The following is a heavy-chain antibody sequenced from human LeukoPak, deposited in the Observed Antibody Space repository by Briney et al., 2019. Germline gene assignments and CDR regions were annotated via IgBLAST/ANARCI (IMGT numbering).Heavy chain of an antibody. J-gene: IGHJ5*02. CDR2: IYTRRST. CDR3: ARDYSSGWYQDWFDP. Sequence: PETLSPTCTLSGGSTTRYYWSWIRQPAGKGLEWIGGIYTRRSTNHNPSLKSRVTMSVDTSSNQCTLKLSSVTAADTTVYYCARDYSSGWYQDWFDPWGQGTLVTVSS. V-gene: IGHV4-4*07. CDR1: GGSTTRYY. D-gene: IGHD6-19*01.